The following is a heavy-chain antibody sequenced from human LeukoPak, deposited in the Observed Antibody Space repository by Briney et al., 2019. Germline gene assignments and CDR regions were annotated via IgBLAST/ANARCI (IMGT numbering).Heavy chain of an antibody. CDR2: INPNSGGT. CDR1: GYTFTGYY. D-gene: IGHD6-6*01. V-gene: IGHV1-2*02. J-gene: IGHJ4*02. Sequence: ASVKVSCKASGYTFTGYYMHWVRQAPGQGLEWMGWINPNSGGTNYAQKFQGRVTMTRDTSISTAYMELSRLRSDDTAMYYCAIAARHGHYFDYWGQGTLVTVSS. CDR3: AIAARHGHYFDY.